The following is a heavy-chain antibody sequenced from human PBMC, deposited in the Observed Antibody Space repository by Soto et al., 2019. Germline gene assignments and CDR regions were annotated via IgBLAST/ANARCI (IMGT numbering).Heavy chain of an antibody. D-gene: IGHD7-27*01. J-gene: IGHJ6*02. Sequence: PGGSLRLSCSASGFTFKGYTMNWVRQAPGKGLELVPSISSRSDYIHYADSVKGRFTISRDNAENSLFLELTSLRVDDTALYYCARGASAPRTETHPNRGGMDVWGQGTTVTVPS. CDR1: GFTFKGYT. CDR3: ARGASAPRTETHPNRGGMDV. V-gene: IGHV3-21*04. CDR2: ISSRSDYI.